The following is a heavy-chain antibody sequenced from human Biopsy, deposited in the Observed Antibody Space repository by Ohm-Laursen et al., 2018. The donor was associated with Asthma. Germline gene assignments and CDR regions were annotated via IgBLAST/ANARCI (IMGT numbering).Heavy chain of an antibody. CDR2: ILTKFDIT. J-gene: IGHJ4*02. CDR1: GGSFSNFA. CDR3: AKSYDNDSYPVLVLDY. V-gene: IGHV1-69*04. D-gene: IGHD3-22*01. Sequence: SSVKVSCKTSGGSFSNFAFSWARQAPGHRLEWMGTILTKFDITSYAEKFQGRVTITADKSTSTTYMELSRLRSEDTAVYYCAKSYDNDSYPVLVLDYWGQGTLVTVSS.